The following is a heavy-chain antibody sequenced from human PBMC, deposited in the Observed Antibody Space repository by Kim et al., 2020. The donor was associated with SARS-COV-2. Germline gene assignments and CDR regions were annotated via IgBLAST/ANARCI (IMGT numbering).Heavy chain of an antibody. V-gene: IGHV1-8*02. CDR2: VNPNSGNT. Sequence: ASVKVSCKASGYSFTSYDINWVRQATGQGLEWMGWVNPNSGNTGYAQKFQGRVTMTRDTATSTAYMELSSLRSGDTAVYYCASGSSGWYDYWGQGTLVTVSS. D-gene: IGHD6-19*01. J-gene: IGHJ4*02. CDR1: GYSFTSYD. CDR3: ASGSSGWYDY.